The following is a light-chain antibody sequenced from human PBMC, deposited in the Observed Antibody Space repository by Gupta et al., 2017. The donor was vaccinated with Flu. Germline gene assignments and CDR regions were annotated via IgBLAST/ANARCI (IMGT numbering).Light chain of an antibody. CDR2: WAS. Sequence: LGERATMNCRSSQSLLYRSNNKNYLAWYQQKPGQPPKLLIYWASTRESGVPDRFSGSGSGTDFTLTISSLQAEDVAVYFCQQYYGSPPITFGPGTRLEIK. V-gene: IGKV4-1*01. CDR1: QSLLYRSNNKNY. J-gene: IGKJ5*01. CDR3: QQYYGSPPIT.